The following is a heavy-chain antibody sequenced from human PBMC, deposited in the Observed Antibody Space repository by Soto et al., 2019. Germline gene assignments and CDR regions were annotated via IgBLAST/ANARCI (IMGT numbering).Heavy chain of an antibody. CDR3: ATAEVDY. CDR1: GFTFGDYW. J-gene: IGHJ4*02. V-gene: IGHV3-74*01. CDR2: MTSDGSTT. Sequence: EVQLVESGGGLVQPGGPLRLSCAASGFTFGDYWMHWVRQAPGKGLEWVSRMTSDGSTTDYADSVKGRFTVSRDNAKNTLYLQMNSLRAEDTAVYFCATAEVDYWGPGTLVTVSS.